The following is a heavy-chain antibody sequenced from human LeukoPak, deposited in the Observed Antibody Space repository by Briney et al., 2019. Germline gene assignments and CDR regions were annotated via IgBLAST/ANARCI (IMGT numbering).Heavy chain of an antibody. CDR3: ARHITRRYFDY. Sequence: SETLSLTCTVSGGSISSYYWSRIRQPPGKGLEWIGDIHHSGSTNYNPSLKSRVTISVDTSKNQFSLKLSSVTAADTAVYYCARHITRRYFDYWGQGTLVTVSS. CDR2: IHHSGST. D-gene: IGHD1-20*01. J-gene: IGHJ4*02. V-gene: IGHV4-59*08. CDR1: GGSISSYY.